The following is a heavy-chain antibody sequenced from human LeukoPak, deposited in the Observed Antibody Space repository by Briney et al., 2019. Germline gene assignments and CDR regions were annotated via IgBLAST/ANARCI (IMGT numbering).Heavy chain of an antibody. CDR1: GFTFSDHY. CDR3: TRVSTATFNY. D-gene: IGHD5/OR15-5a*01. V-gene: IGHV3-72*01. CDR2: IRNKANNYTT. Sequence: GGSLRLSCAASGFTFSDHYMDWVGQAPGKGLKWVGRIRNKANNYTTEYAASVKGRFTISRDDSKTIAYLQMNSLKTEDTAVYYCTRVSTATFNYWGQGTLVTVSS. J-gene: IGHJ4*02.